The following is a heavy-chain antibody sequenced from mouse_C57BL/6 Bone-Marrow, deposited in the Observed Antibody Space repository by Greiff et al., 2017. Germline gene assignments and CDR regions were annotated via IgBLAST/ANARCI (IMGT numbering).Heavy chain of an antibody. CDR2: INPNNGGT. D-gene: IGHD1-1*01. CDR3: ARRNYYGSSLAY. J-gene: IGHJ3*01. CDR1: GYTFTDYN. V-gene: IGHV1-18*01. Sequence: EVKLMESGPELVKPGASVKIPCKASGYTFTDYNMDWVKQSHGKSLEWIGDINPNNGGTIYNQKFKGKATLTVDKSSSTAYMELRSLTSEDTAVYYCARRNYYGSSLAYWGQGTLVTVSA.